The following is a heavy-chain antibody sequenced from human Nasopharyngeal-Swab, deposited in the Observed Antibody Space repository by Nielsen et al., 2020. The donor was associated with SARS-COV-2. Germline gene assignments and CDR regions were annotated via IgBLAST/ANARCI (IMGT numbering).Heavy chain of an antibody. CDR2: VAYDENNK. J-gene: IGHJ6*02. V-gene: IGHV3-30-3*01. D-gene: IGHD1-26*01. CDR3: ARPRRELRVYYGMDV. Sequence: GESLKISCAASGFTFSSYAMHWVRQAPGKGLDWVAVVAYDENNKYYADSVKGRFTISRDNSKNTLYLEMNGLRVEDTAVYYCARPRRELRVYYGMDVWGQGTTVTVSS. CDR1: GFTFSSYA.